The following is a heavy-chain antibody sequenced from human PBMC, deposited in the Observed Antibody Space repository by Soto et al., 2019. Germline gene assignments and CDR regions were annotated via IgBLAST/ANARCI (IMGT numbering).Heavy chain of an antibody. V-gene: IGHV1-69*01. CDR1: GGTLNSYT. Sequence: QVQLVQSGAEVKKPGSSVRVSCKASGGTLNSYTISWVRQAPGQGLEWMGGIIPVFGTTDYAQKFQGRVTIPADQSTGTVYLHLFSLSSEDTAIYYCSISNSYGRGDFLGPGTLVTVSS. D-gene: IGHD1-1*01. CDR2: IIPVFGTT. J-gene: IGHJ4*02. CDR3: SISNSYGRGDF.